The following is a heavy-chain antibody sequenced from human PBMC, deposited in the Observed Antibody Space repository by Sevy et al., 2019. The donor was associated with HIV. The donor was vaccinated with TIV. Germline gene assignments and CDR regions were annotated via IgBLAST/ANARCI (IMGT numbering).Heavy chain of an antibody. CDR2: ISYDGSNK. V-gene: IGHV3-30-3*01. D-gene: IGHD3-22*01. CDR1: GFTFSSYA. J-gene: IGHJ4*02. CDR3: AGVTVGGYYDSSGYPPDY. Sequence: GGSLRLSCAASGFTFSSYAMHWVRQAPGKGLEWVAVISYDGSNKYYADSVKGRFTISRDNSKNTLYLQMNSLRAEDTAVYYCAGVTVGGYYDSSGYPPDYWGQGTLVTVSS.